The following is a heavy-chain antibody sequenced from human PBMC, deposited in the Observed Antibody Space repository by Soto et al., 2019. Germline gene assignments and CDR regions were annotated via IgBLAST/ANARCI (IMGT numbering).Heavy chain of an antibody. J-gene: IGHJ4*02. CDR2: ISGSGGRT. V-gene: IGHV3-23*01. CDR3: AALIVVVMYPDY. CDR1: GFTFSSYA. D-gene: IGHD3-22*01. Sequence: EVQLLESGGGLVQPGGSLRLSCAASGFTFSSYAMSWVRQAPGKGLEWVSAISGSGGRTYYADSVKGRFNISRDNSKNTPYLQMNSLRAEDTAVYYCAALIVVVMYPDYWGQGTLVTVSS.